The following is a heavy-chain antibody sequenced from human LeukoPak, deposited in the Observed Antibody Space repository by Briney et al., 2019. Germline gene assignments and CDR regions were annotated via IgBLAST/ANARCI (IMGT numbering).Heavy chain of an antibody. CDR1: GYTFTTYH. D-gene: IGHD3-16*01. J-gene: IGHJ4*02. Sequence: ASVKVSCKASGYTFTTYHMNWVRQAPGQGLEWMGTISPSAGNTNYAQSFRGRVTMTRGTSTSTVYMELTSLTSEDTAVYYCVREASGGYFDYWGQGTQVTVSS. CDR3: VREASGGYFDY. CDR2: ISPSAGNT. V-gene: IGHV1-46*01.